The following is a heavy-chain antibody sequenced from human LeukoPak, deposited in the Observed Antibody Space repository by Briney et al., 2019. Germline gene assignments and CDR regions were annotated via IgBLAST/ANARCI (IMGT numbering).Heavy chain of an antibody. CDR3: ARRDYNNYGRWFDP. D-gene: IGHD4-11*01. CDR2: IYDSGST. V-gene: IGHV4-59*08. CDR1: GGSISSYY. J-gene: IGHJ5*02. Sequence: PSETQSLTCSVSGGSISSYYWSWIRQTPGKGLEWIGYIYDSGSTKYNPSLGSRVTISADTSKHQITLKLRSVTAADTAVYYCARRDYNNYGRWFDPWGQGTLVTVSS.